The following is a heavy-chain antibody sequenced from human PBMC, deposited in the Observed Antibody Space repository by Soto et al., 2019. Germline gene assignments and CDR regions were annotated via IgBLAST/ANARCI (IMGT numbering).Heavy chain of an antibody. Sequence: EVQLVESGGGLVKPGGSLSLSCAASGFTFSSYSMNWVRQAPGKGLEWVSSISSSSSYIYYADSVKGRFTISRDNAKNSLYLQMNSLRAEDTAVYYCARASYYYDGSGYHGYWGPGTLVTVSS. V-gene: IGHV3-21*01. J-gene: IGHJ4*02. CDR2: ISSSSSYI. CDR1: GFTFSSYS. D-gene: IGHD3-22*01. CDR3: ARASYYYDGSGYHGY.